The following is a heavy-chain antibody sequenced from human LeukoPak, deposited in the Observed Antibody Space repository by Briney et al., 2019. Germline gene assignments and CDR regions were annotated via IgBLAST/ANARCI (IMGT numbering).Heavy chain of an antibody. Sequence: PGGSLRLSCAASGFTFSSYAMHWVRQAPGKGLEWVSAISVGSDVIYYADSVKGRLAISRDNSKHTVYLQMDSLRAEDTAVYYCAKSHVSTATGTGRYFDYWGQGTLVTVSS. D-gene: IGHD3-9*01. CDR2: ISVGSDVI. V-gene: IGHV3-23*01. CDR1: GFTFSSYA. J-gene: IGHJ4*02. CDR3: AKSHVSTATGTGRYFDY.